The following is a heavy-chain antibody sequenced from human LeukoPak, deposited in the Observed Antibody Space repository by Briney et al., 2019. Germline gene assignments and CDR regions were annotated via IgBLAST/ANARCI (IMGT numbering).Heavy chain of an antibody. CDR1: GFTVSSNY. J-gene: IGHJ5*02. V-gene: IGHV3-66*04. CDR3: AKLYYDFWSVSNWFDP. Sequence: PGGSLRLSCAASGFTVSSNYMSWVRQAPGKGLEWVSVIYRDGTTHYADSVKGRFTISRDNSKSTLYLQMNSLRAEDTAVYYCAKLYYDFWSVSNWFDPWGQGTLVTVSS. D-gene: IGHD3-3*01. CDR2: IYRDGTT.